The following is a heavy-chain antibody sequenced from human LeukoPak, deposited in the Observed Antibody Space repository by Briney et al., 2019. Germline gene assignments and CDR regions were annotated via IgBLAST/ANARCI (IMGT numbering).Heavy chain of an antibody. Sequence: SETLSLTCAVYGGSFSGYYWSWIRQPPGKGLEWIGYIYYSGSTYYNPSLKSRVTISVDTSKNQFSLKLSSVTAADTAVYYCAREGGYYDSSGIDYWGQGTLVTVSS. V-gene: IGHV4-34*09. J-gene: IGHJ4*02. CDR1: GGSFSGYY. D-gene: IGHD3-22*01. CDR2: IYYSGST. CDR3: AREGGYYDSSGIDY.